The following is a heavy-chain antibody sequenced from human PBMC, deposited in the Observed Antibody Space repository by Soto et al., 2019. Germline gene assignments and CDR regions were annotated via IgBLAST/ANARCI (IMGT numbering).Heavy chain of an antibody. D-gene: IGHD1-1*01. CDR2: IKQDGSEK. CDR3: ARDGDGYPA. V-gene: IGHV3-7*01. CDR1: GFTFSRNW. Sequence: EVQLVESGGGLVQPGGSLTLSCAASGFTFSRNWMSWVRQAPGKGLEWVGNIKQDGSEKYYADAVKGRFTLSRDNVENSLYLQMNSLRAEDTAVYYCARDGDGYPAWGQGTLVTVSS. J-gene: IGHJ5*02.